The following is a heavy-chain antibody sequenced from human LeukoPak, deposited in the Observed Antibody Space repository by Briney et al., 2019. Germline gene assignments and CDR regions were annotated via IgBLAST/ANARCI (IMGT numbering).Heavy chain of an antibody. J-gene: IGHJ4*02. CDR2: NDYSGST. D-gene: IGHD1-26*01. CDR3: VREYSGFDY. Sequence: SETLSLTCTVSGDPIIGYSDYKWTWLRQSPEKGLEWIGFNDYSGSTNYNPSLKSRATISVDTSKNQFSLKLTSVTAADTAVYYCVREYSGFDYWGQGTLVTVSS. V-gene: IGHV4-61*08. CDR1: GDPIIGYSDY.